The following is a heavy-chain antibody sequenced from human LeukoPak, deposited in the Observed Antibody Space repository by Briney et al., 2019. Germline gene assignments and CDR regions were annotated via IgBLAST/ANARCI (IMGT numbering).Heavy chain of an antibody. J-gene: IGHJ5*02. V-gene: IGHV4-59*08. D-gene: IGHD5/OR15-5a*01. CDR2: IYYSGSS. CDR3: ARRLRQNLFDP. Sequence: SETLSLSCTVSGVSISSDYWSCIRLPPGKGLEWIGCIYYSGSSNYNPSLKSRVTMSVDMSKNQFSLKLTSVTAADTAVYYCARRLRQNLFDPWGQGTLVTVSS. CDR1: GVSISSDY.